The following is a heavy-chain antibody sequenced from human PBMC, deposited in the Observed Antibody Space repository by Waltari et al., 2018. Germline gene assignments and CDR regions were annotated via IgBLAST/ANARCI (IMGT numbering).Heavy chain of an antibody. CDR2: FSDAGVII. D-gene: IGHD7-27*01. CDR1: GFTFSTYV. CDR3: ARGSGVDS. Sequence: EVQLLESGGGLVQPGGSLRLSCAASGFTFSTYVMNWVRQAPGKGLEWVSSFSDAGVIINYADSVKGRFTISRDNSKNTLYLQMNGLRADDTAVYYCARGSGVDSWGQGTLVTISS. V-gene: IGHV3-23*01. J-gene: IGHJ4*02.